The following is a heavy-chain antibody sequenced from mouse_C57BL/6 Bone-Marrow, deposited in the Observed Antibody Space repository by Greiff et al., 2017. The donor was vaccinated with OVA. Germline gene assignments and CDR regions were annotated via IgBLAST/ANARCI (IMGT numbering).Heavy chain of an antibody. CDR3: ARRGKNGSSYGGYLDV. Sequence: VQLQQPGAELVKPGASVKMSCKASGYTFTSYWITWVKQRPGQGLEWIGDIYPGSGSTNYNEKFKSKATLTVDTSSSTAYMQPSSLTSADSAVFSWARRGKNGSSYGGYLDVWGTGTTVTVSS. D-gene: IGHD1-1*01. CDR2: IYPGSGST. J-gene: IGHJ1*03. V-gene: IGHV1-55*01. CDR1: GYTFTSYW.